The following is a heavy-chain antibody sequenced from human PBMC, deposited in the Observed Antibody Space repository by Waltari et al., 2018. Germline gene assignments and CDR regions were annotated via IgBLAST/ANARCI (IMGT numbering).Heavy chain of an antibody. CDR1: GFTFSSYS. CDR2: ISSSSSTI. CDR3: ARDERQLVPEYYYYMDV. Sequence: EVQLVESGGGLVQPGGSLRLSCAASGFTFSSYSMNWVRQAPGKGLEWVSYISSSSSTIYYADSVKGRFTISRDNAKNSLYLQMNSLRAEDTAVYYCARDERQLVPEYYYYMDVWGKGTTVTVSS. J-gene: IGHJ6*03. D-gene: IGHD6-6*01. V-gene: IGHV3-48*04.